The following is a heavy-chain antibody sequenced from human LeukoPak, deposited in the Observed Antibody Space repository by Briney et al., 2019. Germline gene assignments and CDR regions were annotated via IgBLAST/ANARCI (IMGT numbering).Heavy chain of an antibody. Sequence: PGGSLRLSCAASGFTFSSYAMSWVRQAPGKGLEWVSAISGSGGSTYYADSVKGRFTISRDNSKNTLYLQMNSLRAEDTTVYYCAKDRYSSSWYDYWGQGTLVTVSS. CDR3: AKDRYSSSWYDY. D-gene: IGHD6-13*01. J-gene: IGHJ4*02. CDR2: ISGSGGST. CDR1: GFTFSSYA. V-gene: IGHV3-23*01.